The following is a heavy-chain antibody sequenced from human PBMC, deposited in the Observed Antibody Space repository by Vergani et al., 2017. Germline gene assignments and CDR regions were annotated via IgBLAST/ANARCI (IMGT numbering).Heavy chain of an antibody. V-gene: IGHV3-13*01. Sequence: VESGGGLVQPGGSLRLSCTVSGFTFSSNDFHWVRQTAGKGLEWVSSIGVDGDRYYSDSVKGRFTLSRDNGQSYLYLDMDNLRVEDTAVYFCAKEFCGTGNCYGWNHLEVWGEGTSVTVSS. CDR2: IGVDGDR. CDR1: GFTFSSND. D-gene: IGHD1-1*01. CDR3: AKEFCGTGNCYGWNHLEV. J-gene: IGHJ6*04.